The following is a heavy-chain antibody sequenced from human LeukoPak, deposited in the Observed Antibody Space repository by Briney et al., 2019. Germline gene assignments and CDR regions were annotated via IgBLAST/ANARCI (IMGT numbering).Heavy chain of an antibody. CDR1: GGSFSAYY. CDR2: SNHSGST. V-gene: IGHV4-34*01. Sequence: PSETLSLTCGVYGGSFSAYYWSWLRQPPGKGLEWIGESNHSGSTTYNPSLKSRVTISEDTSKNQFSLKLSSVTAADTAVYYCARGRSLHCFDYWGQGTLVTVSS. CDR3: ARGRSLHCFDY. J-gene: IGHJ4*02.